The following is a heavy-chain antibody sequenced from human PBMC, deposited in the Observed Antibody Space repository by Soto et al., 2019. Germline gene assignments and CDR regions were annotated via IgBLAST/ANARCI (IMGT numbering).Heavy chain of an antibody. Sequence: QVQLQESGPGLVKPSQTLSLTCTVSGGSISSGGYYWSWIRQHPGKGLEWIGYIYYSGSTYYNPSLKSRVTISVDTSKNQFSLKLSSVTVADTAVYYCASSGYYTPRHQSYFDYWGQGTLVTVSS. V-gene: IGHV4-31*03. CDR3: ASSGYYTPRHQSYFDY. CDR1: GGSISSGGYY. D-gene: IGHD3-3*01. CDR2: IYYSGST. J-gene: IGHJ4*02.